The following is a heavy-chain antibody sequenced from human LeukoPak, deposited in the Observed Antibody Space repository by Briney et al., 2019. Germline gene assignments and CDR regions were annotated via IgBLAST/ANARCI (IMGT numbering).Heavy chain of an antibody. V-gene: IGHV3-48*03. CDR2: ISSSGSTI. D-gene: IGHD6-13*01. Sequence: QSGGSLRLSCAASGFTFSSYEMNWVRQAPGKGLEWVSYISSSGSTIYYAGSVKGRFTFSRDNSKNTVYLQMNSLRVEDTAVYYCARGLEYTSSWYKGGKGAYFDSWGQGTLVTVSS. J-gene: IGHJ4*02. CDR1: GFTFSSYE. CDR3: ARGLEYTSSWYKGGKGAYFDS.